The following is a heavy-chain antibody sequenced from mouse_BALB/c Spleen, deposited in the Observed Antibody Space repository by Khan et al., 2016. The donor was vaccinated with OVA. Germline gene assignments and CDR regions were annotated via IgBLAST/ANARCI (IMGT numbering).Heavy chain of an antibody. D-gene: IGHD2-14*01. Sequence: QIQLVQSGPELKKPGEPVKISCKASGYTFTKNGMNWAKQAPGKGLKWMGWINTYTGEPTYADDFKGRFAFSLETSASTAYLQINNLKNEDTATYFFARVGYSGTMDYWGQGTSVTVSS. CDR2: INTYTGEP. V-gene: IGHV9-3-1*01. J-gene: IGHJ4*01. CDR1: GYTFTKNG. CDR3: ARVGYSGTMDY.